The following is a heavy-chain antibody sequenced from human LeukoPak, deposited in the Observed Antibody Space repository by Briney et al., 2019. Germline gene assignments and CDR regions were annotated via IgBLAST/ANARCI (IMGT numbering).Heavy chain of an antibody. CDR3: ATYSGYAQ. J-gene: IGHJ4*02. D-gene: IGHD5-12*01. Sequence: ASVKVSCKASGYTFSSYEVNWVRQATGQGLEWMGWMNPNSGNTGYAQKFQGRVTISRNTSITTAYMELSGLTSEDTAVYYCATYSGYAQWGQGTLVTVPS. CDR1: GYTFSSYE. CDR2: MNPNSGNT. V-gene: IGHV1-8*03.